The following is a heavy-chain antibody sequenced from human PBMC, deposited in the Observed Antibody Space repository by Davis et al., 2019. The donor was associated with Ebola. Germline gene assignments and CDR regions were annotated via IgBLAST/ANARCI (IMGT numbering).Heavy chain of an antibody. CDR2: IRSKANSYAT. V-gene: IGHV3-73*01. D-gene: IGHD5-12*01. CDR1: GFTFSSYA. J-gene: IGHJ4*02. CDR3: TSRGVATRN. Sequence: GGSLRLSCAASGFTFSSYAMSWVRQASGKGLEWVGRIRSKANSYATAYAASVKGRFTISRDDSKNTAYLQMNSLKTEDTAVYYCTSRGVATRNWGQGTLVTVSS.